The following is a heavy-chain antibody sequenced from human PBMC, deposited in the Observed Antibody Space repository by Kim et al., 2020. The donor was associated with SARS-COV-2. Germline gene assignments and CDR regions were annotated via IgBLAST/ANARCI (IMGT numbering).Heavy chain of an antibody. D-gene: IGHD6-19*01. V-gene: IGHV4-39*01. CDR2: IYYSGST. Sequence: SETLSLTCTVSGGSISSSSYYWGWIRQPPGKGLEWIGSIYYSGSTYYNPSLKSRVTISVDTSKNQFSLKLSSVTAADTAVYYCATDIAVAGSGYWGQGT. CDR1: GGSISSSSYY. CDR3: ATDIAVAGSGY. J-gene: IGHJ4*02.